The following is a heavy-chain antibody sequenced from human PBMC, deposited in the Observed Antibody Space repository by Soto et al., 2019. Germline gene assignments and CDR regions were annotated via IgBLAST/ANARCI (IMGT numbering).Heavy chain of an antibody. CDR1: VFIFSTYA. CDR2: ISTSGGST. CDR3: ARGQMTSTY. Sequence: WSLRLSCAASVFIFSTYAMSWVRQAPGKGLEWVSTISTSGGSTHYADSVTGRFTISRDNTRSTLYLQMNSLRVDDTAVYYCARGQMTSTYWGQGSLVTVSS. D-gene: IGHD2-21*02. J-gene: IGHJ4*02. V-gene: IGHV3-23*01.